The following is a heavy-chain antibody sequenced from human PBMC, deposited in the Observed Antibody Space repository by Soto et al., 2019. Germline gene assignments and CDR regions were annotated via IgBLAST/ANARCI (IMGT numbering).Heavy chain of an antibody. J-gene: IGHJ4*02. CDR1: GGTFSSYA. CDR2: IIPIFGTA. V-gene: IGHV1-69*13. D-gene: IGHD3-22*01. CDR3: ARVRPYYYDSSGYGLDY. Sequence: AASVKVSWKASGGTFSSYAISWVRQAPGQGLEWMGGIIPIFGTANYAQKFQGRVTITADESTSTAYMELSSLRSEDTAVYYCARVRPYYYDSSGYGLDYWGQGTLVTVSS.